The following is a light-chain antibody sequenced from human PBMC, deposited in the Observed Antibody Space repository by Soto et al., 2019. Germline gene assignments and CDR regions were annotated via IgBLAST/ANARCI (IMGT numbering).Light chain of an antibody. CDR2: DVS. CDR3: SSYTRSSAYV. Sequence: QSVLNQPASVSGSPGQSITISCTGTSRDVGGYNYVFWYRQHPGRAPKLMIYDVSNRPSGVSNRFSGSKSGNTASLTISGLQAEDEAAYYRSSYTRSSAYVFGTGTKVTVL. V-gene: IGLV2-14*01. J-gene: IGLJ1*01. CDR1: SRDVGGYNY.